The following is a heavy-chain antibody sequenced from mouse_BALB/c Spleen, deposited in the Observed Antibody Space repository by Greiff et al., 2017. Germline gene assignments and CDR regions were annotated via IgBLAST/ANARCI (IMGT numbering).Heavy chain of an antibody. D-gene: IGHD3-3*01. CDR1: GYSITSDYA. V-gene: IGHV3-2*02. J-gene: IGHJ4*01. CDR3: ARSGLGAMDY. Sequence: EVQLKESGPGLVKPSQSLSLTCTVTGYSITSDYAWNWIRQFPGNKLEWMGYISYSGSTYYNPSLKSRISITRDTSKNQFFLQLNSVTTDDTATYYCARSGLGAMDYWGQGTSVTVSS. CDR2: ISYSGST.